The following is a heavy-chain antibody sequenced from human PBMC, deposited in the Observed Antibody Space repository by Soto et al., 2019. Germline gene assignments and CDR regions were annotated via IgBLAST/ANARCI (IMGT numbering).Heavy chain of an antibody. CDR2: IYYSGST. Sequence: SETLSLTCTVSGGSISSYYWSWIRQPPGKRPEWIGYIYYSGSTNYIPSVKSRVTISLDTSKNQFSLKLSSVTAADTAVYYCARDQKYYDFWSGPRHDEDYGMDVWGQGTTVTVSS. D-gene: IGHD3-3*01. CDR3: ARDQKYYDFWSGPRHDEDYGMDV. J-gene: IGHJ6*02. CDR1: GGSISSYY. V-gene: IGHV4-59*01.